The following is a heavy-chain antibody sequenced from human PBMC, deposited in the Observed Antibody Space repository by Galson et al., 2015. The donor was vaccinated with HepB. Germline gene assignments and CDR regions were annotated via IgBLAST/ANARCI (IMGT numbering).Heavy chain of an antibody. D-gene: IGHD2-2*02. J-gene: IGHJ4*02. CDR2: IWYDGSNK. V-gene: IGHV3-33*01. CDR3: ARSGEEYCSSTSCYNLIGY. CDR1: GFTFSSYG. Sequence: SLRLSCAASGFTFSSYGMHWVRQAPGKGLEWVAVIWYDGSNKYYADSVKGRFTISRDNSKNTLYLQMNSLRAEDTAVYYCARSGEEYCSSTSCYNLIGYWGQGTLVTVSS.